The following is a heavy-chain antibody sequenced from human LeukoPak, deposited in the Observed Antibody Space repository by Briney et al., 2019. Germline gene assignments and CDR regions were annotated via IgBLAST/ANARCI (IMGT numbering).Heavy chain of an antibody. CDR2: INHSGST. CDR1: GGSFSGYY. J-gene: IGHJ3*02. V-gene: IGHV4-34*01. CDR3: ARGTEDDAFDI. Sequence: SETLSLTCAVYGGSFSGYYWSWIRQPPGKGLGWIGEINHSGSTNYNPSLKSRVTISVDTSKNQFSLKLSSVTAADTAVYYCARGTEDDAFDIWGQGTMVTVSS.